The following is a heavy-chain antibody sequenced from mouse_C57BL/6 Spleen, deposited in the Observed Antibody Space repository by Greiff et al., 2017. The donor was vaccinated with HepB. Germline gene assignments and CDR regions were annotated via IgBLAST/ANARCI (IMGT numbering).Heavy chain of an antibody. V-gene: IGHV6-6*01. Sequence: EVQRVESGGGLVQPGGSMKLSCAASGFTFSDAWMDWVRQSPEKGLEWVAEIRNKANNHATYYAESVKGRFTISRDDSKSSVYLQMNSLRAEDTGIYYCTRSSYYYGSSYGYFDVWGTGTTVTVSS. D-gene: IGHD1-1*01. CDR1: GFTFSDAW. CDR2: IRNKANNHAT. J-gene: IGHJ1*03. CDR3: TRSSYYYGSSYGYFDV.